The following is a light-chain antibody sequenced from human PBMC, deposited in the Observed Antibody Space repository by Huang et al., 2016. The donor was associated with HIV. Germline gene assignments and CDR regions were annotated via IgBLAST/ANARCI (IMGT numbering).Light chain of an antibody. Sequence: EKVMTQSPATLSVSPVERATLSCRASQSVSSNLAWYQQKPGQAPRLLMYCASTRATGIPARFSGSGSGTEFTLTISSLQSEDFAVYYCQQYNNWPWTFGQGTKVEIK. CDR1: QSVSSN. V-gene: IGKV3-15*01. CDR3: QQYNNWPWT. CDR2: CAS. J-gene: IGKJ1*01.